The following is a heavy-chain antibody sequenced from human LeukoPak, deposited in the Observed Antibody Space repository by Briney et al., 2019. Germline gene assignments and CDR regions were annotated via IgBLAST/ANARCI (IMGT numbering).Heavy chain of an antibody. D-gene: IGHD6-13*01. Sequence: PSETLSLTCTVSGGSISSYYWSWIRQPPGKGLEWIGYIYYSGSTNYNPSLMSRLTISGDTSKNQFSLRLSSVTAADTAVYYCAAAAAGQNWFDPWGQGTLVTVSS. J-gene: IGHJ5*02. CDR1: GGSISSYY. CDR2: IYYSGST. CDR3: AAAAAGQNWFDP. V-gene: IGHV4-59*12.